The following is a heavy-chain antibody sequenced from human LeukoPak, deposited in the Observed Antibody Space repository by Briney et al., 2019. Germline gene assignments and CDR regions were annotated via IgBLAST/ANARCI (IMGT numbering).Heavy chain of an antibody. D-gene: IGHD2-15*01. J-gene: IGHJ4*01. Sequence: GRSLRLSCAASGFTFSSYAMHWVRQAPGKGLEWVAVISYDGSNKYYADSVKGRFTISRDNSKNTLYLQMNSLRAEDTAVYYCARGHIVVVVGPFDYWGQGTLVTVSS. CDR3: ARGHIVVVVGPFDY. V-gene: IGHV3-30-3*01. CDR2: ISYDGSNK. CDR1: GFTFSSYA.